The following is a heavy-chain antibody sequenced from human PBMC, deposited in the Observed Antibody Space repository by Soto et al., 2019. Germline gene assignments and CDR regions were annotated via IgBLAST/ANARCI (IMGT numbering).Heavy chain of an antibody. CDR2: ISTDGTNQ. CDR3: AVGGGDLSLTPFDY. D-gene: IGHD3-16*02. CDR1: GFNFKAYG. V-gene: IGHV3-30-3*01. J-gene: IGHJ4*02. Sequence: QVHLVESGGGVVQPGRSLRLSCVASGFNFKAYGMHWVRQAPGKGLEWVAVISTDGTNQHHADSVKGRFTISRDNFKNTVYLQMKSLRPEDTAVYFCAVGGGDLSLTPFDYWGQGTLVTVSS.